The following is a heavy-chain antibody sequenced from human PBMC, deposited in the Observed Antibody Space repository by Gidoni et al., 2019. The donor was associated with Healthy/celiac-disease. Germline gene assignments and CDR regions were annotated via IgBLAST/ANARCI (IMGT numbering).Heavy chain of an antibody. CDR2: IKSKTDGETI. CDR3: TTDLGTITMVRGVIMG. Sequence: EVQLVESGGGLVKFGGSLRLSCAASGSTFSDAWMSWVRQAPGKGLEWVGRIKSKTDGETIDYATPVKDRFSISRDDSKNTLYLQMNSLKTEDTAVYYCTTDLGTITMVRGVIMGWGQGTLVTVSS. CDR1: GSTFSDAW. J-gene: IGHJ4*02. V-gene: IGHV3-15*01. D-gene: IGHD3-10*01.